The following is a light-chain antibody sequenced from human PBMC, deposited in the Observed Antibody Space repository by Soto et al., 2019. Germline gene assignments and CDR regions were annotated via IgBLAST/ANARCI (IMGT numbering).Light chain of an antibody. CDR2: AAS. CDR3: QHLFESPIT. Sequence: DIQLTQSPSFLSPSIGESVTITCRASQVISTSLAWYQVKPGKAPKLLIYAASTLESGVPSRFSATVSGTESRLTMTRLQAEDFATYYCQHLFESPITFGQGTRLEIK. J-gene: IGKJ5*01. CDR1: QVISTS. V-gene: IGKV1-9*01.